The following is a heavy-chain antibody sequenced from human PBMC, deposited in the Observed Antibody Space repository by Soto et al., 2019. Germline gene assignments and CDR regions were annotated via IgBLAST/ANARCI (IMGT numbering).Heavy chain of an antibody. CDR3: AAREYYYDSSGYYS. V-gene: IGHV1-46*01. Sequence: ASVKVSCKASGYTFTTYYIHWVRQAPGQGPEWMGIITPSVGRTNYAQKFQGRVTMTRDPSTSTVYMELSSLRSEDTAVYYCAAREYYYDSSGYYSWGQGTLVTVSS. D-gene: IGHD3-22*01. CDR2: ITPSVGRT. J-gene: IGHJ4*02. CDR1: GYTFTTYY.